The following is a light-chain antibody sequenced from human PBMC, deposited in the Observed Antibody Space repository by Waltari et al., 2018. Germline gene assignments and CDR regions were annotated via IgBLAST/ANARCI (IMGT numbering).Light chain of an antibody. CDR3: QQYGSSVYT. Sequence: IVLTQSPGTLSLSPGARATLSCRASQSVSSSYLAWYQQKPGQPPRLLIYAASSRATGIPDRFSGSGSGTDFTLTIGRLEPEDFAVYYCQQYGSSVYTFGQGTKLEIK. J-gene: IGKJ2*01. V-gene: IGKV3-20*01. CDR2: AAS. CDR1: QSVSSSY.